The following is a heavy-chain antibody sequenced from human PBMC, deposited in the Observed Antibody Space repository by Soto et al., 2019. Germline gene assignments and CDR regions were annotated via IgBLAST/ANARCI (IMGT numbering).Heavy chain of an antibody. CDR3: ARHSEESYYYGPGSRSPFEC. D-gene: IGHD3-10*01. V-gene: IGHV4-39*01. J-gene: IGHJ4*02. CDR1: CGSISSSSYY. Sequence: TLSLTCTVSCGSISSSSYYWCWILQPPVKGLEWIGSIYYSGSTYYNPSLKSRVTISVDTSKNQFSLKLSSVTAADTAVYYCARHSEESYYYGPGSRSPFECWGQGTLFTVS. CDR2: IYYSGST.